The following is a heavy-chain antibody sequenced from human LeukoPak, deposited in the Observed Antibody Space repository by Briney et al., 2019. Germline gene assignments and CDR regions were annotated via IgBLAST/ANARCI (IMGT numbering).Heavy chain of an antibody. D-gene: IGHD4-11*01. J-gene: IGHJ4*02. CDR1: DDPISSYY. V-gene: IGHV4-59*13. CDR3: ARVYSNYLDY. Sequence: SETLSLTCTVSDDPISSYYWSWIRQPPGKRLEWIGYIHYTGSTNHNPSLESRVTLSIDRSKNQFFLKLRSVTAADTAIYYCARVYSNYLDYWGQGTLVTVSS. CDR2: IHYTGST.